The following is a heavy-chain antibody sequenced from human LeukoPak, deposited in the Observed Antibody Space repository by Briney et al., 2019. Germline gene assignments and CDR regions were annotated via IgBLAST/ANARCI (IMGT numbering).Heavy chain of an antibody. CDR1: GFTFSSYA. Sequence: GGSLRLSCAASGFTFSSYAMSWVRQAPGKGLEWVSGISDTGGTTYYADSVKGRFTISRDNSKNTLYLQMNSLRAEGTAVYYCAKDMALQHWGQGTLGTVSS. V-gene: IGHV3-23*01. D-gene: IGHD4/OR15-4a*01. J-gene: IGHJ1*01. CDR2: ISDTGGTT. CDR3: AKDMALQH.